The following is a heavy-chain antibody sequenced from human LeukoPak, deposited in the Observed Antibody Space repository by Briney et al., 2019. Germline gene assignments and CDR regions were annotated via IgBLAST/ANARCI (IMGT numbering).Heavy chain of an antibody. CDR2: IYYSGST. D-gene: IGHD3-10*01. CDR1: GGSISSGGYY. V-gene: IGHV4-31*03. J-gene: IGHJ5*02. Sequence: SQTLSLTCTVSGGSISSGGYYWSWIRQHPGKGLEWIGYIYYSGSTYYNPSLKSRVTISVDTSKNQFSLKLSSVTAADTAVYYCARGIITMVRGVIILPNWFDPWGQGTLVTVSS. CDR3: ARGIITMVRGVIILPNWFDP.